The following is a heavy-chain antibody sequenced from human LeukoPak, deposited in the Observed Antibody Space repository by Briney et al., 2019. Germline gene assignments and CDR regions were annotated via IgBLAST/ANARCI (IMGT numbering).Heavy chain of an antibody. D-gene: IGHD2-21*01. V-gene: IGHV6-1*01. CDR1: GDSVSSNSAA. CDR2: TYYRSKWYN. J-gene: IGHJ5*02. CDR3: ARDELAYCGGDCYPNRFDP. Sequence: SQTLSLTCAISGDSVSSNSAAWTWIRQFPSRGLEWLGRTYYRSKWYNDYAVSVKSRITINADTSKNQFSLQLKSVTPEDTAVYYCARDELAYCGGDCYPNRFDPWGQGTLVTVSS.